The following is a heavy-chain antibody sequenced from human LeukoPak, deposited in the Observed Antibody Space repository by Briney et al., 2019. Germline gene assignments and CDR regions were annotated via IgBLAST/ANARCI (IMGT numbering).Heavy chain of an antibody. Sequence: SETLSLTCTVSGGSISSYYWSWIRQPAGKGLEWIGRIYTSGSTNYNPSLKSRVTISVDTSKNQFSLKLSSVTAADTAVYYCARVSAVTRDFDYWGQGTLVTVSS. V-gene: IGHV4-4*07. CDR1: GGSISSYY. J-gene: IGHJ4*02. CDR2: IYTSGST. CDR3: ARVSAVTRDFDY. D-gene: IGHD4-17*01.